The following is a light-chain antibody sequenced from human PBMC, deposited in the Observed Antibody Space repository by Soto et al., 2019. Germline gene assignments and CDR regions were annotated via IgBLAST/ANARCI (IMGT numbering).Light chain of an antibody. Sequence: QSALTQPASVSGSPGQSITISCTGTSSDVGGYNYVSWYQQHPGKAPKLMIYDVSNRPSGVSNRFSGSKSVNTASLTISGLQAEDEDDYYCSSYTSSSTLYVFGPGTKLTVL. CDR1: SSDVGGYNY. CDR3: SSYTSSSTLYV. CDR2: DVS. J-gene: IGLJ1*01. V-gene: IGLV2-14*01.